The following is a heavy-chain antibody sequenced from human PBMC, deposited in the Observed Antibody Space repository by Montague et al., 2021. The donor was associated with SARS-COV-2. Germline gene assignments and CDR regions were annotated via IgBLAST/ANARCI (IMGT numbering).Heavy chain of an antibody. CDR2: TYYSGST. V-gene: IGHV4-59*01. Sequence: SETLSLTCSVSGASMNSYYWTWVRQPPGKGLQWIGYTYYSGSTSXDPSLQSRLTMTVDSSKNQFTLSLRSVTAADSAVYYCARVQRVNGVLPHFAYWGQGLSVTVSS. CDR3: ARVQRVNGVLPHFAY. CDR1: GASMNSYY. D-gene: IGHD2-8*01. J-gene: IGHJ4*02.